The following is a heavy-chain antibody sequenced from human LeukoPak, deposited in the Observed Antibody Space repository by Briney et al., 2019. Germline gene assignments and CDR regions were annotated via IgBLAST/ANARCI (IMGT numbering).Heavy chain of an antibody. V-gene: IGHV3-74*01. D-gene: IGHD1-26*01. CDR3: ASQPELLGNYYYYYMDV. J-gene: IGHJ6*03. Sequence: GGSLRLSCAASGFTFSSYWMHWVRQAPGKGLVWVSRINTDGSSTSYADSVKGRFTISRDNAKNTLYLQMNSLRAEDTAVYYCASQPELLGNYYYYYMDVWGKGTTVTVSS. CDR1: GFTFSSYW. CDR2: INTDGSST.